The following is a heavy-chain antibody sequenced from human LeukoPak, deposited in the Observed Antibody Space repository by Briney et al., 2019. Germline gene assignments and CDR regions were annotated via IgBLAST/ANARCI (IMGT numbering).Heavy chain of an antibody. D-gene: IGHD6-13*01. CDR1: GYTLSYYY. V-gene: IGHV1-2*02. Sequence: ASVKVSCKTSGYTLSYYYIHWIRQPAGQGREWVGWINPNSGDTDYAQKFQGRVTVTRDKSISTAYMELRSLRSDDTAVYYCARSFVPYDGNRWYGFDPWGQGTLVTVSS. CDR2: INPNSGDT. CDR3: ARSFVPYDGNRWYGFDP. J-gene: IGHJ5*02.